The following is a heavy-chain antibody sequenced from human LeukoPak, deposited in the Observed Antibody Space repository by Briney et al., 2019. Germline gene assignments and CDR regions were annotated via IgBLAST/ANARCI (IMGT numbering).Heavy chain of an antibody. Sequence: AGGSLRLSCAASGFTFSSYAMSWVRQAPGKGLEWVSAISGSGGSTYYADSVKGRFTISRDNAKNSLYLQMNSLRAEDTAVYYCARSAMTGYSHFDYWGQGTLVTVSS. J-gene: IGHJ4*02. CDR3: ARSAMTGYSHFDY. V-gene: IGHV3-23*01. D-gene: IGHD3-9*01. CDR2: ISGSGGST. CDR1: GFTFSSYA.